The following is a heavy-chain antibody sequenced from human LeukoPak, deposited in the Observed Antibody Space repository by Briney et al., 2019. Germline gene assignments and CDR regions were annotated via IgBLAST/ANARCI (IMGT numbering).Heavy chain of an antibody. J-gene: IGHJ5*02. D-gene: IGHD2-21*02. V-gene: IGHV4-39*01. CDR3: ARHSIVVVTAIPFGNWFDP. CDR2: INHSGST. CDR1: GGSISSSSYY. Sequence: SETLSLTCTVSGGSISSSSYYWGWIRQPPGKGLEWIGEINHSGSTNYNPSLKSRVTISVDTSKNQFSLKLSSVTAADTAVYYCARHSIVVVTAIPFGNWFDPWGQGTLVTVSS.